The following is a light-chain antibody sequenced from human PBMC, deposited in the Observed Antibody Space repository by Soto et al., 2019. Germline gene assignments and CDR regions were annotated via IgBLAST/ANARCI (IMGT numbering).Light chain of an antibody. J-gene: IGKJ4*01. CDR1: QSLSSTF. CDR2: GAS. CDR3: QQYGNSPPT. Sequence: EIVLTQSPGTLSLSPGERATLSCRASQSLSSTFLAWYQHKPGQAPRLLIYGASSSATAIPDRFSGSGSGTDFTLSISRLELEDFAVYYWQQYGNSPPTFGGGTKVEIK. V-gene: IGKV3-20*01.